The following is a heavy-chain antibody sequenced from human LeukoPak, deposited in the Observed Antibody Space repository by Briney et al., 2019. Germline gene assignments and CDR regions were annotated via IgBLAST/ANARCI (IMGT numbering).Heavy chain of an antibody. CDR1: GFTFSNAW. V-gene: IGHV3-15*01. CDR3: TTKFQMPGDSRPGDY. D-gene: IGHD3-22*01. J-gene: IGHJ4*02. Sequence: GGSLRLSCAASGFTFSNAWMSWVRQAPGKGLEWVGRIKSKPDGGTTDYAAPVKGRFTISRDDSKNTLYLQMNSLKTEDAAVYYCTTKFQMPGDSRPGDYWGQGTLVTVAS. CDR2: IKSKPDGGTT.